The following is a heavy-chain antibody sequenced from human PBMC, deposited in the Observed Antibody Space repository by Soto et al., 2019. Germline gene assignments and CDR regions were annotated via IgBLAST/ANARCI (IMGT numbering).Heavy chain of an antibody. Sequence: PGGSLRLSCAASGFTFTSYAMIWVRHAPGKGLEWVSTISGTGGSTYYPDSVKGRFTISRDNSKNTVYLQMNSLRAEDAAVYYCAKEMTSGYYLFDYWGQGTLVTVSS. V-gene: IGHV3-23*01. CDR1: GFTFTSYA. CDR2: ISGTGGST. CDR3: AKEMTSGYYLFDY. J-gene: IGHJ4*02. D-gene: IGHD3-22*01.